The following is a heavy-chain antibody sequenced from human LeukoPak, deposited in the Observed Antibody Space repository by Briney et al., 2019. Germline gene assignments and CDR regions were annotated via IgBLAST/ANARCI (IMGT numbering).Heavy chain of an antibody. Sequence: ASVKVSCKASGGTFSSYAISWVRQAPGQGLEWMGEIIPIFGTANYAQKFQGRVTITADESTSTAYMELSSLRSEDTAVYYCARVPILEGYCSSTSCYYFDYWGQGTLVTVSS. J-gene: IGHJ4*02. V-gene: IGHV1-69*13. D-gene: IGHD2-2*01. CDR1: GGTFSSYA. CDR3: ARVPILEGYCSSTSCYYFDY. CDR2: IIPIFGTA.